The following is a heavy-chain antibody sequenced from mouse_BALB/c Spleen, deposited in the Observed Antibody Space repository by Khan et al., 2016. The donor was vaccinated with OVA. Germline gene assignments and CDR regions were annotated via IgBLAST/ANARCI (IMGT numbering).Heavy chain of an antibody. V-gene: IGHV3-2*02. CDR3: ARVYGGDFDY. CDR2: ISYSGNT. CDR1: GYSITTDYA. J-gene: IGHJ2*01. D-gene: IGHD1-1*01. Sequence: EVQLVETGPGLVKPSQSLSLTCTVTGYSITTDYAWNWIRQFPGNKLEWMGFISYSGNTKNNPSLKSRISITRDTSKNQFFLQLKSVTTEDTARYYCARVYGGDFDYWGQGTTLTVSS.